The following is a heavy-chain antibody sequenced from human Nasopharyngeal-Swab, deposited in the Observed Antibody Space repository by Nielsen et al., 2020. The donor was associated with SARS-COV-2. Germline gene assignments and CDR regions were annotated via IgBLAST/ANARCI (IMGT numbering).Heavy chain of an antibody. V-gene: IGHV1-46*01. CDR3: AREDIGVVPVAMGYNWFDP. CDR2: INPSAGST. Sequence: ASVKVSCKASGYTFTSYYIHWVRQAPGQGLEWMGRINPSAGSTSYAQKFQGRVTMTRDTSTSTVSMELSSLRSEDTAVYYCAREDIGVVPVAMGYNWFDPWGQGTLVTVSS. J-gene: IGHJ5*02. D-gene: IGHD2-2*01. CDR1: GYTFTSYY.